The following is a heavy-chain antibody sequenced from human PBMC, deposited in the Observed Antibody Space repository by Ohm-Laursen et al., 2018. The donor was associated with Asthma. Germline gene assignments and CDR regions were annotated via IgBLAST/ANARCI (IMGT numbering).Heavy chain of an antibody. Sequence: SLRLSCAASGFTFSSYSMNWVRQAPGKGLEWVSYISSSSSTIYYADSVKGRFTISRDNAKNSLYLQMSSLRGEDTAIYYCATLSWYASQYWGQGTLVTVSS. CDR3: ATLSWYASQY. V-gene: IGHV3-48*01. D-gene: IGHD2-2*01. CDR1: GFTFSSYS. CDR2: ISSSSSTI. J-gene: IGHJ4*02.